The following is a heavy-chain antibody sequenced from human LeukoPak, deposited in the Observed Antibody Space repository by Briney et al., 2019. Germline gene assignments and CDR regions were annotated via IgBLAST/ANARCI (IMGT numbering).Heavy chain of an antibody. J-gene: IGHJ4*02. CDR1: GYTFTSYG. V-gene: IGHV1-18*01. CDR3: ARDKVGTATLLDY. Sequence: ASVKVSCKASGYTFTSYGISWVRQAPGQGLEWMGWISAYNGNTNYAQKLQGRVTMTTDTSTSTAYKELRSLRSDDTAVYYCARDKVGTATLLDYWGQGTLVTVSS. D-gene: IGHD2-21*02. CDR2: ISAYNGNT.